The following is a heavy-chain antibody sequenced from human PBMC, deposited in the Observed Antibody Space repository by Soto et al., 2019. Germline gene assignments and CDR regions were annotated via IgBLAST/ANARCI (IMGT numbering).Heavy chain of an antibody. CDR2: ISNDGSST. J-gene: IGHJ4*02. V-gene: IGHV3-74*01. Sequence: GGSLRLSWVASGFTLKSFFMHWFRHAPGKGLMWVSRISNDGSSTTYADSVKGRFTISRDNARNTLYLQMNSLRADDTAVYFCVRDQESRGYSGFILWCQRGRVTVST. D-gene: IGHD3-22*01. CDR3: VRDQESRGYSGFIL. CDR1: GFTLKSFF.